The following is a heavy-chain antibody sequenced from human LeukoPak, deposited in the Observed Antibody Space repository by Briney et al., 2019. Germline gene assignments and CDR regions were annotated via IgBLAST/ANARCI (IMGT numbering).Heavy chain of an antibody. CDR3: ARSRDLGYSSSWYDY. CDR2: INHSGST. Sequence: SETLSLTCAVYGGSFSGYYWSWIRQPPGKGLEWIGEINHSGSTNYNPSLKSRVTISVDTSKNQFSLKLSSVTAADTTVYYCARSRDLGYSSSWYDYWGQGTLVTVSS. V-gene: IGHV4-34*01. J-gene: IGHJ4*02. D-gene: IGHD6-13*01. CDR1: GGSFSGYY.